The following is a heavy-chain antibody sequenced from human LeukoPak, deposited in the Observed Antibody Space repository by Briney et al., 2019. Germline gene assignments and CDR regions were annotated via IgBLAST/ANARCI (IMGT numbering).Heavy chain of an antibody. D-gene: IGHD4-17*01. J-gene: IGHJ4*02. CDR3: ANEIRPNDY. CDR1: GFTFSIYS. CDR2: IGGTHSNI. V-gene: IGHV3-48*01. Sequence: GGSLRLSCAASGFTFSIYSMNWVRQAPGKGLEWVSYIGGTHSNIYYADSVKGRFTISRDDAKNSLYLQMNSLRAEDTAVYYCANEIRPNDYWGQGTLVTVSS.